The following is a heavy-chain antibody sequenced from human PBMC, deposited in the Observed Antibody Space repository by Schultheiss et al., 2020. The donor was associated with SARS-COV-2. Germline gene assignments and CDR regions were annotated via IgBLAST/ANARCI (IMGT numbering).Heavy chain of an antibody. CDR1: GGSFSGNY. V-gene: IGHV4-34*09. CDR2: IYYSGST. D-gene: IGHD5-18*01. J-gene: IGHJ3*02. CDR3: ARDKIGYSYAFDI. Sequence: SQTLSLTCAVYGGSFSGNYWSWIRQPPGKGLEWIGYIYYSGSTYYNPSLKSRVTISVDTSKNQFSLKLSSVTAADTAVYYCARDKIGYSYAFDIWGQGTMVTVSS.